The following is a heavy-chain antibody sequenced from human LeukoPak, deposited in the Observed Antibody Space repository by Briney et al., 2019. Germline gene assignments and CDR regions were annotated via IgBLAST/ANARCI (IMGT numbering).Heavy chain of an antibody. CDR1: GFTFSNYG. CDR3: ARDVAGTDAFDI. CDR2: SASTGRT. V-gene: IGHV3-23*01. Sequence: GGSLRLSCAASGFTFSNYGMNWVRQAPGKGLEWVSGSASTGRTYYADSVKGRFTIYRDNSKNTLYLQMNSLRAEDTAVYYCARDVAGTDAFDIWGQGTMVTVSS. J-gene: IGHJ3*02. D-gene: IGHD3-10*01.